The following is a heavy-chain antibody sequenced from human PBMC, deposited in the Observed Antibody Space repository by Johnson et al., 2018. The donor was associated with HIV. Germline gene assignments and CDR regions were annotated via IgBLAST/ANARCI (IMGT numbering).Heavy chain of an antibody. J-gene: IGHJ3*02. CDR3: AGGASRAFDI. Sequence: QVQLVESGGGVVQPGRSLRLSCAASGFTFSRYWMSWVRQAPGKGLVWVAVISYDGSNKYYADSVKGRFTISRDNSKNTLYLQMNSLGAEDTAVYYCAGGASRAFDIWGQGTMVTVSS. V-gene: IGHV3-30*03. CDR2: ISYDGSNK. CDR1: GFTFSRYW. D-gene: IGHD6-13*01.